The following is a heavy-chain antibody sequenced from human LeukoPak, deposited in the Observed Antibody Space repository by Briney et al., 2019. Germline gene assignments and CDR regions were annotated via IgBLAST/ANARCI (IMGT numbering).Heavy chain of an antibody. CDR3: ARSTDHAFEM. Sequence: GGSLRLSCAASGFTFSTYWMSWVRQVPEIGLEWVANINQDGSAIYHVDSVKGRFTISRDNAMNSLYLQMNSLRAEDTAVYYCARSTDHAFEMCGQGTMVTVSS. CDR1: GFTFSTYW. CDR2: INQDGSAI. V-gene: IGHV3-7*02. J-gene: IGHJ3*02.